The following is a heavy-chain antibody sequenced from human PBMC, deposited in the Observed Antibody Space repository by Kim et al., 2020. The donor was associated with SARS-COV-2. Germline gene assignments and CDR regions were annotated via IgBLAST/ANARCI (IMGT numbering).Heavy chain of an antibody. V-gene: IGHV4-59*01. CDR1: GGSISSYY. CDR3: ARAGEQWLADY. J-gene: IGHJ4*02. CDR2: IYYSGST. Sequence: SETLSLTCTVSGGSISSYYLSWIRQPPGKGLEWIGYIYYSGSTNYNPSLKSRVTISVDTSKNQFSLKLSSVTAADTAVYYCARAGEQWLADYWGQGTLVTVSS. D-gene: IGHD6-19*01.